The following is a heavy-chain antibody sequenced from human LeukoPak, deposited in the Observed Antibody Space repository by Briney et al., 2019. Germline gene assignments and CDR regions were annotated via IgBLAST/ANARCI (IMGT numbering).Heavy chain of an antibody. CDR3: AKLPSQYSYGFLDY. CDR2: ISYDGSNK. CDR1: GFTFSSYG. D-gene: IGHD5-18*01. J-gene: IGHJ4*02. V-gene: IGHV3-30*18. Sequence: GGSLRLSCAASGFTFSSYGMHWVRQAPGKGLEWVAVISYDGSNKYYADSVKGRFTISRDNSKNTLYLQMNSLRAEDTAVYYCAKLPSQYSYGFLDYWGQGTLVTVSS.